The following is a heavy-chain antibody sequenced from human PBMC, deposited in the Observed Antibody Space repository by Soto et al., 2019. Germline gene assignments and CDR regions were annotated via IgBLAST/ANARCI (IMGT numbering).Heavy chain of an antibody. CDR1: GLTFSSYP. D-gene: IGHD3-9*01. V-gene: IGHV3-23*01. Sequence: PGGSLRLSCAASGLTFSSYPMSWVRQAPGKGLEWVSAISGSGGSTYYADSVKGRFTISRDNSKNTLYLQMNSLRAEDTAVYYCAKGVQVYDILTGYLPQYYFDYWGQGTLVTVSS. CDR3: AKGVQVYDILTGYLPQYYFDY. J-gene: IGHJ4*02. CDR2: ISGSGGST.